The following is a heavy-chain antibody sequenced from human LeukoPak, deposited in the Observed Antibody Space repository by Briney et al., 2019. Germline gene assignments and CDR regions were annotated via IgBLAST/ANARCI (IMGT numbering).Heavy chain of an antibody. D-gene: IGHD2-21*02. Sequence: ASVKVSCKASGYTFTSYGISWVRQAPGQGLEWMGWISAYNGNTNYAQKLQGRVTMTTDTSTSTAYMELRSLRSDDTAVYYCARDVSPLPDCGGDCYSPLCWGQGTMVTVSS. CDR3: ARDVSPLPDCGGDCYSPLC. CDR1: GYTFTSYG. J-gene: IGHJ3*01. V-gene: IGHV1-18*01. CDR2: ISAYNGNT.